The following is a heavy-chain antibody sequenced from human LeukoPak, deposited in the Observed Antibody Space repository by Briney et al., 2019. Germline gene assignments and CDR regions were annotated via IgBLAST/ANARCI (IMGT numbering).Heavy chain of an antibody. Sequence: PGGSLRLSCAASGFTFSNAWMSWVRQAPGKGLEWVGRIKSKTDGGTTDYAAPVKGRFTISRDVSKNTLYLQMNSLKTEDTAVYYCTTDSAPIAAADLNWFDPWGQGTLVTVSS. CDR1: GFTFSNAW. CDR3: TTDSAPIAAADLNWFDP. D-gene: IGHD6-13*01. J-gene: IGHJ5*02. V-gene: IGHV3-15*01. CDR2: IKSKTDGGTT.